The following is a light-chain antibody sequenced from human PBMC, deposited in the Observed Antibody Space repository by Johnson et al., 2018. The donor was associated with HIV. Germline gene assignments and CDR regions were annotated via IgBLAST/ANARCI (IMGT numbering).Light chain of an antibody. CDR3: AAWDDSLNAFYV. CDR2: RNN. CDR1: SSNIGSNT. J-gene: IGLJ1*01. Sequence: QPVLTQPPSASGTPGQRVTISCSGSSSNIGSNTVNWYQQLPGTAPKLLIYRNNQRPSGVPDRFSGSKSGTSASLAISGLQAEDEADYYCAAWDDSLNAFYVFGTGTKVTVL. V-gene: IGLV1-44*01.